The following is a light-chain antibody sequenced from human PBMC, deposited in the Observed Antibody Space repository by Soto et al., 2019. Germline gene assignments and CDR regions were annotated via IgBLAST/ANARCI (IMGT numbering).Light chain of an antibody. CDR3: QQYNSS. J-gene: IGKJ2*01. Sequence: DIQMTQSPSTLSASVGDRVTITCRASQSISNWLAWYQQKPGKAPKLLIYKASSLESGVPSRFSGSGSGTEFTLTISSLQPDDFATYYCQQYNSSFGQGTK. V-gene: IGKV1-5*03. CDR2: KAS. CDR1: QSISNW.